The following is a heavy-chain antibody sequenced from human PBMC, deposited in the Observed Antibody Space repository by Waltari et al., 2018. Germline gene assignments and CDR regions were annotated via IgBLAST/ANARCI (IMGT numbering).Heavy chain of an antibody. CDR1: GGSISGSSYY. J-gene: IGHJ6*02. V-gene: IGHV4-39*01. Sequence: QLQLQESGPGLVKPSETLSLTCTVSGGSISGSSYYWGWIRQPPGTGLELIGSIDYSGSTYYNPSLKSRVTISVDTSKNQFSLKLSSVTAADTAVYYCARPGAYDFWEGDNYYGMDVWGQGTTVTVSS. CDR3: ARPGAYDFWEGDNYYGMDV. D-gene: IGHD3-3*01. CDR2: IDYSGST.